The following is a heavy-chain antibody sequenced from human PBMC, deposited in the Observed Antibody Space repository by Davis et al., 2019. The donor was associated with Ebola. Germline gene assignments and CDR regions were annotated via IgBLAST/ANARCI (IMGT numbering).Heavy chain of an antibody. D-gene: IGHD4-23*01. V-gene: IGHV4-59*08. CDR1: GASIRSHY. Sequence: SETLSLTCTVSGASIRSHYWSWIWQLPGTGLEWIGYTYYTGTTTFNPFLKSRVTLSVHTSENKFSLKLSSVTAADTAVYYCARQESQLHRYYFNSWGQGTLVTVSS. CDR2: TYYTGTT. CDR3: ARQESQLHRYYFNS. J-gene: IGHJ4*02.